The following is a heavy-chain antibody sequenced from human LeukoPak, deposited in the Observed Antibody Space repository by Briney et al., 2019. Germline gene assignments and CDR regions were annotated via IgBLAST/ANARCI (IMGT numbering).Heavy chain of an antibody. CDR3: VRSYSAGQNGMDV. V-gene: IGHV3-72*01. CDR1: GFIFSDHY. Sequence: PGGSLRLSCAVSGFIFSDHYIEWVRQAPGKGLEWVGRSRNKANSYTTEYAASVKGRFTFLRDDSKNLLYLQMNSLKSEDTAVYCCVRSYSAGQNGMDVWGQGTTVTVSS. J-gene: IGHJ6*02. D-gene: IGHD3-10*01. CDR2: SRNKANSYTT.